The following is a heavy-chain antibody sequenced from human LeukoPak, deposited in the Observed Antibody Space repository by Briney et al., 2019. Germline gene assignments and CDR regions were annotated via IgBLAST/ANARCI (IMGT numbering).Heavy chain of an antibody. CDR1: GFTFRSAW. CDR2: IKSKTDGGTT. D-gene: IGHD3-10*01. Sequence: PGGSLRLSCVASGFTFRSAWMNWVRRAPGRGLEWVGRIKSKTDGGTTDYAAPVKGRFTISRDDSKTTLYLQMNSLQTENTAVYYCTTDQVVRGVTNHYWGQGTLVTVSS. CDR3: TTDQVVRGVTNHY. J-gene: IGHJ4*02. V-gene: IGHV3-15*01.